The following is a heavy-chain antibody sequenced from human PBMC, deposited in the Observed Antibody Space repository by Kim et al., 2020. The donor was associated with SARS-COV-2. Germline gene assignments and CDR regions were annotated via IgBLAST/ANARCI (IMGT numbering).Heavy chain of an antibody. V-gene: IGHV3-9*01. CDR2: ISWNSGSI. Sequence: GGSLRLSCAASGFTFDDYAMHWVRQAPGKGLEWVSGISWNSGSIGYADSVNGRFTISRDNAKNSLYLQMNSLRAEDTALYYCAKDKTGGIQPYYFDYWGQGPLVTVSS. D-gene: IGHD5-18*01. CDR1: GFTFDDYA. CDR3: AKDKTGGIQPYYFDY. J-gene: IGHJ4*02.